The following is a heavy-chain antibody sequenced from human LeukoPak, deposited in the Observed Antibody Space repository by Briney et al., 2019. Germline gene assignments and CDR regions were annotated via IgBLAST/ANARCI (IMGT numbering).Heavy chain of an antibody. CDR3: AKKSPYTSSRVDNYYFYYGMDV. V-gene: IGHV3-23*01. CDR1: GFTVSSNY. J-gene: IGHJ6*02. CDR2: IGGSGGTT. Sequence: SGGSLRLSCAASGFTVSSNYMSWVRQAPGKGLEWVSDIGGSGGTTYYADSVRGRFTISRDNSKNTLYLEMNSLSAEDTAVYYCAKKSPYTSSRVDNYYFYYGMDVWGQGTTVTVSS. D-gene: IGHD6-13*01.